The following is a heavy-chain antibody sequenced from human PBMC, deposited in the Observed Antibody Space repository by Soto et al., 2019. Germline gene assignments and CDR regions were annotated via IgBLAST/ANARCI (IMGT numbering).Heavy chain of an antibody. Sequence: EVQLLESGGGLVQPGGSLRLSCAASGFTFSNYAMNWVRQAPGKGLEWVSGISASGGSTNYADPVKGRFTISRDNSKNTLYLQMTSLRAEDTAVYYCAKRPLHDTTFDYWGQGTLVTVSS. V-gene: IGHV3-23*01. J-gene: IGHJ4*02. CDR3: AKRPLHDTTFDY. CDR1: GFTFSNYA. D-gene: IGHD1-1*01. CDR2: ISASGGST.